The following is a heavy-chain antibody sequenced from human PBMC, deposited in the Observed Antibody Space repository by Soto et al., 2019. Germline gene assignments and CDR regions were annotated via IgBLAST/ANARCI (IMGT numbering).Heavy chain of an antibody. CDR3: TTYSGYDLVYYYYGMDV. CDR2: IKSKTDGGTT. CDR1: GFTFSNAW. D-gene: IGHD5-12*01. J-gene: IGHJ6*02. V-gene: IGHV3-15*07. Sequence: GGSLRLSCAASGFTFSNAWMNWVRQAPGKGLEWVGCIKSKTDGGTTDYAAPVKGRFTISRDDSKNTLYLQMNSLKTEDTAVYYCTTYSGYDLVYYYYGMDVWGQGTTVTVSS.